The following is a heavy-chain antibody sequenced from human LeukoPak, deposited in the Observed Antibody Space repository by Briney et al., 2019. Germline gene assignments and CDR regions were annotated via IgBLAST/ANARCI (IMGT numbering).Heavy chain of an antibody. J-gene: IGHJ4*02. CDR1: GFTFSDSA. Sequence: GGSLRLSCAASGFTFSDSAMTWVRQAPGKGLEWVSLISGDGGSTYYADSVKGRFTISRDNSKNSLYLQMNSLRTEDTALYYCAKDWGAYYDSSGFYSGDFDYWGQGTLVTVSS. CDR2: ISGDGGST. CDR3: AKDWGAYYDSSGFYSGDFDY. D-gene: IGHD3-22*01. V-gene: IGHV3-43*02.